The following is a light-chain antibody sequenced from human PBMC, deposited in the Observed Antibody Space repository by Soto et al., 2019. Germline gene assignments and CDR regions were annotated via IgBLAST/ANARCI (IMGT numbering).Light chain of an antibody. CDR3: QQYGRSPYT. CDR2: DAS. V-gene: IGKV3-20*01. J-gene: IGKJ2*01. Sequence: EIVLTQSPGALSLSPGERATLSCRASQTASSSHLAWYQQKPGQAPRLLIYDASSRATGISDRFSGSGSGTDFTLTISRLEPEDFAVYYCQQYGRSPYTFGQGIKVEIK. CDR1: QTASSSH.